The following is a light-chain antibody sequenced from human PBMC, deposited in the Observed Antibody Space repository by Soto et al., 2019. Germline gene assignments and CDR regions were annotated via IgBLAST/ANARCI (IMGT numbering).Light chain of an antibody. CDR1: PSISSRY. V-gene: IGKV3-20*01. CDR2: GAS. CDR3: QQYGSSPHT. J-gene: IGKJ2*01. Sequence: EIVLTQSPGTLSLSPGERATLSCRASPSISSRYLAWYQQKPGQAPRLLIFGASSRATGIPDRFTGSGSGTDFTLTISRLEPEDFAVYYCQQYGSSPHTVGQGTKLEI.